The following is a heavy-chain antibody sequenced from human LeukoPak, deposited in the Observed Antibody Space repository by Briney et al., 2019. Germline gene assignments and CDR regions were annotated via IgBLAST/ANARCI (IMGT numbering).Heavy chain of an antibody. Sequence: SETLSLTCAVYGGSFSGYYWSWIRQPPGKGLEWIGSIYYSGSTYYNPSLKSRVTISVDTSKNQFSLKLSSVTAADTAVYYCAGYCTNGVCSQWGQGTLVTVSS. D-gene: IGHD2-8*01. CDR3: AGYCTNGVCSQ. J-gene: IGHJ4*02. V-gene: IGHV4-34*01. CDR1: GGSFSGYY. CDR2: IYYSGST.